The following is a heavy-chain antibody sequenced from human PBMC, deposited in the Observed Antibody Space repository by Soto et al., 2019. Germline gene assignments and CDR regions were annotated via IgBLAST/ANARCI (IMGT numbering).Heavy chain of an antibody. CDR3: AKGGLDGSGSYYNAGNYYYYGMDV. D-gene: IGHD3-10*01. J-gene: IGHJ6*02. CDR2: LSGSGGST. V-gene: IGHV3-23*01. Sequence: EVQLLESGGDLVQPGGSLRVSCAASGFTFSSYAMTWVRQAPGKGLEWVSSLSGSGGSTYYADSVKGRFTISRDNSKNTLYLHMTSLRAEDTAVYYCAKGGLDGSGSYYNAGNYYYYGMDVWGQGTTVTVSS. CDR1: GFTFSSYA.